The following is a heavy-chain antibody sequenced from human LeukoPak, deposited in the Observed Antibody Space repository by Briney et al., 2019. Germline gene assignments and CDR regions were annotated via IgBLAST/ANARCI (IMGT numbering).Heavy chain of an antibody. CDR2: ISSSSSYI. D-gene: IGHD3-10*01. CDR3: ARDRDDYCGSGSYFDH. J-gene: IGHJ5*02. CDR1: GFTFSSYS. Sequence: GGSLRLSCAASGFTFSSYSMNWVRQAPGKGLEWVSSISSSSSYIYYADSVKGRFTISRDNAKNSLYLQMNSLRAEDTAVYYCARDRDDYCGSGSYFDHWGQGTLVTVSS. V-gene: IGHV3-21*01.